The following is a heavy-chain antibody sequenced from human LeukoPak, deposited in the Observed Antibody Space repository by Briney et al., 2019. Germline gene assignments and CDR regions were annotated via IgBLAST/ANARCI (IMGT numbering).Heavy chain of an antibody. CDR1: GYTFTGYY. D-gene: IGHD3-10*01. V-gene: IGHV1-2*02. CDR3: ARDLGYGSGSDYTRRGDY. CDR2: INPNSGGT. J-gene: IGHJ4*02. Sequence: ASVKVSCKASGYTFTGYYIHWVRQAPGQGLEWMGWINPNSGGTNYAQKFQGRVTMTRDTSISTAYMELSRLRSDDTAIYYCARDLGYGSGSDYTRRGDYWGQGTLVTVSS.